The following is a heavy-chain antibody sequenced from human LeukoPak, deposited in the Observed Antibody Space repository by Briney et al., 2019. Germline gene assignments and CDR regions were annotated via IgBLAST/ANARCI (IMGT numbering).Heavy chain of an antibody. CDR3: ARVGDHYHWNLDL. J-gene: IGHJ2*01. V-gene: IGHV3-53*01. D-gene: IGHD3-10*01. CDR1: GFTISTKY. CDR2: IYSGGTT. Sequence: GGSLRLSCAASGFTISTKYMNWVRQAPGKGLEWVSIIYSGGTTHYADSVKGRFTISRDTSKNTVSLQMNSLRAEDTAVYFCARVGDHYHWNLDLWGRGTLVTVSS.